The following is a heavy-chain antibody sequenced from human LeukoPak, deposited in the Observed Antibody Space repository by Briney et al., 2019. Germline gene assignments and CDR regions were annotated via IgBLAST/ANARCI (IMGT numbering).Heavy chain of an antibody. J-gene: IGHJ4*02. CDR2: IKQDGSEK. D-gene: IGHD5-24*01. CDR1: GFTFSTYW. Sequence: PGGSLRLSCAASGFTFSTYWMNWVRQAPGKGLEWVANIKQDGSEKYYVDSVKGRFTISRDNAKNSLYLQMNSLRAEDTALYYCAKDLGPGSMATSPGFDYWGQGTLVTVSS. CDR3: AKDLGPGSMATSPGFDY. V-gene: IGHV3-7*03.